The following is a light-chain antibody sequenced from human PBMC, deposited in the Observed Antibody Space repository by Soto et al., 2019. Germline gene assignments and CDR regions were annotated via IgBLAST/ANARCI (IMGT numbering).Light chain of an antibody. CDR3: MQALQTRT. CDR2: LGS. Sequence: DIVMTQSPLSLPVTPGEPASISCRSSQSLLHSNGYNYLDWYLQKPGQSPQLLIYLGSNQASGVPGRFSGSGSGTDFTLKISRVEAEDVGVYYCMQALQTRTFGQGTRLEIK. V-gene: IGKV2-28*01. CDR1: QSLLHSNGYNY. J-gene: IGKJ5*01.